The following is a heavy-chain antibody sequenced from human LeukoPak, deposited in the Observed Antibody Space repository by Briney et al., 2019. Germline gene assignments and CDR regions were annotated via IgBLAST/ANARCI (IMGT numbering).Heavy chain of an antibody. J-gene: IGHJ4*02. CDR3: ARLIAAGD. CDR2: IYTSGST. D-gene: IGHD6-13*01. Sequence: SETLSLTCTVSGGSISSGSYYWSWIRQPAGKGLEWIGRIYTSGSTNYNPSLKSRVTVSVDTSKNQFSLKLSSVTAADTAVYYCARLIAAGDWGQGTLVTVSS. V-gene: IGHV4-61*02. CDR1: GGSISSGSYY.